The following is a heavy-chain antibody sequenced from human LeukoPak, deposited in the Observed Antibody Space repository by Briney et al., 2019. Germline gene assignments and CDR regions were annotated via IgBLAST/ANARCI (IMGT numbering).Heavy chain of an antibody. V-gene: IGHV1-69*05. CDR1: GGTFSSYA. CDR3: ARGYYDFWSGYDP. CDR2: IIPIFGTA. J-gene: IGHJ5*02. Sequence: SVNVSCKASGGTFSSYAISWVRQAPGQGLEWMGRIIPIFGTANYAQKFQGRVTITTDESTSTAYMELSSLRSEDTAVYYCARGYYDFWSGYDPWGQGTLVTVSS. D-gene: IGHD3-3*01.